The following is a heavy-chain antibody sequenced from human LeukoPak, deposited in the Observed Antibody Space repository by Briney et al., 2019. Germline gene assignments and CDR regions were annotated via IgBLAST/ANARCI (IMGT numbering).Heavy chain of an antibody. Sequence: GASVKVSCKASGYTFTSYGISWVRQAPGQGLEWMGWINFYNGNIDYAQKLQDRVTMTTDTYTNTAYMELRSLRSDDTAVYYCAGSLGYCTSNVCYLKYWGQGTLVTVSS. CDR3: AGSLGYCTSNVCYLKY. V-gene: IGHV1-18*01. J-gene: IGHJ4*02. CDR1: GYTFTSYG. D-gene: IGHD2-8*01. CDR2: INFYNGNI.